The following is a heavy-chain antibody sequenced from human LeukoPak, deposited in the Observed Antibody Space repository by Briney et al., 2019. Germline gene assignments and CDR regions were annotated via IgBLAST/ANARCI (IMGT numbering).Heavy chain of an antibody. CDR2: ISGSDYST. V-gene: IGHV3-23*01. D-gene: IGHD1-26*01. CDR1: GFTFSSYA. J-gene: IGHJ4*02. Sequence: GGSLRLSCAASGFTFSSYAMSWVRQAPGKGLEWVPAISGSDYSTYYADSVKGRFTISRDNSKNTLYLQMNSLRAEDTAVYYCAKGRVSGSYGVDYWGQGTLVTVSS. CDR3: AKGRVSGSYGVDY.